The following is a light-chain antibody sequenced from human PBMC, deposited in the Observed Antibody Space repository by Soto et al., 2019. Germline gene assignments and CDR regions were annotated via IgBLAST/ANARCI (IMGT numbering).Light chain of an antibody. CDR3: QHHGT. CDR2: DAS. J-gene: IGKJ1*01. V-gene: IGKV1-5*01. Sequence: DIQMTQSPSTLSSSVGDRVTSTCRARQSISSWLAWYQQKPGKAPKLLIYDASSLASGDPSRFSGSGSGTQFTLTISSLQPDDVATYYCQHHGTFGRGTKVEIK. CDR1: QSISSW.